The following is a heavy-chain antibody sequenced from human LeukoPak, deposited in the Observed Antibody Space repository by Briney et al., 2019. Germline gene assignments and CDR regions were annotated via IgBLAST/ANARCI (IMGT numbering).Heavy chain of an antibody. J-gene: IGHJ4*02. Sequence: SETLSLTCTVSGGSISSGSYYWSWIQQPAGKGLEWIGRIYTSGSTNYNPSLKSRVTISVDTSKNQFSLKLSSVTAADTAVYYCARAQLDSSSFSFTFDYWGQGTLVTVSS. CDR1: GGSISSGSYY. D-gene: IGHD6-6*01. CDR2: IYTSGST. CDR3: ARAQLDSSSFSFTFDY. V-gene: IGHV4-61*02.